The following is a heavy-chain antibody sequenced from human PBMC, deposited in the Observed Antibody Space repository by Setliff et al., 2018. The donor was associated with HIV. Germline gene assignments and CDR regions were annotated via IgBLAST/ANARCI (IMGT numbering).Heavy chain of an antibody. CDR2: LYYTGTT. CDR1: GGSVSSSPFY. J-gene: IGHJ3*02. Sequence: PSETLSLTCTVSGGSVSSSPFYWGWIRQPPGKGLEWIGSLYYTGTTYYNSSLKSRVTISVDTSKNQFSLNLTSVTAADTAVYYCARSKTFYDFWGGYYTHGAFKIWGLGTMVTVSS. D-gene: IGHD3-3*01. V-gene: IGHV4-39*01. CDR3: ARSKTFYDFWGGYYTHGAFKI.